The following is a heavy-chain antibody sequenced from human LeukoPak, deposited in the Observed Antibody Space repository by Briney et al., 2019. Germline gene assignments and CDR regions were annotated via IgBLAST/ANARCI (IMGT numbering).Heavy chain of an antibody. CDR3: AKGRTAVRDTFDV. CDR2: MNPSGGTT. J-gene: IGHJ3*01. D-gene: IGHD1-1*01. Sequence: GESLRLSCVASGFTFSSYSMSWVRQAPGKGLEWVSAMNPSGGTTAYADSVRGRFTISRDNSKNTLYLQMSSLRAEDTALYYCAKGRTAVRDTFDVWGQGTVVTVSS. V-gene: IGHV3-23*01. CDR1: GFTFSSYS.